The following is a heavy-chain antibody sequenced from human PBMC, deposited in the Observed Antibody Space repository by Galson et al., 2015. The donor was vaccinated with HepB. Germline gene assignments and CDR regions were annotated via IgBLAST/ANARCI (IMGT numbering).Heavy chain of an antibody. Sequence: SLRLSCAASGFTVSSMYMTWVRQAPGRGLEWVSLIHTGGSTYYADSVKGRFTISRHNSKNTVYLQMNSLRPEDTAIYYCARQVPSDYWGRGTLVTVSS. J-gene: IGHJ4*02. V-gene: IGHV3-53*04. CDR2: IHTGGST. CDR1: GFTVSSMY. CDR3: ARQVPSDY.